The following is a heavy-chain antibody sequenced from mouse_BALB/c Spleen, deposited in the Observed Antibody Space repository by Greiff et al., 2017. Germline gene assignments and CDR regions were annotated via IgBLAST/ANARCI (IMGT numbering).Heavy chain of an antibody. D-gene: IGHD1-2*01. CDR1: GFTFSSYA. J-gene: IGHJ1*01. V-gene: IGHV5-6-5*01. CDR3: ARGITTATPGMFDV. CDR2: ISSGGST. Sequence: EVHLVESGGGLVKPGGSLKLSCAASGFTFSSYAMSWVRQTPEKRLEWVAAISSGGSTYYPDSVKGRFTISRDNARNILYLQMSSLRSEDTAMYYCARGITTATPGMFDVWGAGTTVTVSS.